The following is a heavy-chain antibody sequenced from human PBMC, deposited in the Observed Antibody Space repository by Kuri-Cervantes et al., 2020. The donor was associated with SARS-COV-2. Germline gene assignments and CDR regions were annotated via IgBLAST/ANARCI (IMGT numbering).Heavy chain of an antibody. D-gene: IGHD3-10*01. J-gene: IGHJ6*03. CDR2: IFYSGTT. CDR3: ARSPSYTSGNNYYMDV. CDR1: GYSISSGYY. Sequence: SETLSLTCTVSGYSISSGYYWAWLRQPPGKGLEWIAYIFYSGTTYYNPSLKSRVFISSDASKNQFSLRLSSLTAADTAMYYCARSPSYTSGNNYYMDVWGKGTTVTVSS. V-gene: IGHV4-30-4*01.